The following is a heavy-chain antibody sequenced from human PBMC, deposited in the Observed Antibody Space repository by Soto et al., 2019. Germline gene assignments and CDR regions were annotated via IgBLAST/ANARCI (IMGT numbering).Heavy chain of an antibody. CDR2: IYSSGST. CDR1: GVSITSYY. CDR3: ASLYNWNGWSDY. D-gene: IGHD1-20*01. J-gene: IGHJ4*02. V-gene: IGHV4-4*07. Sequence: QVQLQESGPGLVKPSETLSLTCTVSGVSITSYYWSWIRQPAGKGLEWIGRIYSSGSTNYNPSLKSRVTMSIDTSKNQFSLKLSSVTAADPAVYYWASLYNWNGWSDYWGQGPLVTVSS.